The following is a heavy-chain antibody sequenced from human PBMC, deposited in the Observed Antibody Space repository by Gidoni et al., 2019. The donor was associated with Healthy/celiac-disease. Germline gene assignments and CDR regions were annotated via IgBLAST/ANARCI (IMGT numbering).Heavy chain of an antibody. CDR1: GGSISSSNW. CDR3: ARDVKLGIDGEGPPLYYYYMDV. Sequence: QVQLQESGPGLVKPSGTLSLTCAVSGGSISSSNWWSWVRQPPGKGLEWIGEIYHSGSTNYNPSLKSRVTISVDKSKNQFSLKLSSVTAADTAVYYCARDVKLGIDGEGPPLYYYYMDVWGKGTTVTVSS. J-gene: IGHJ6*03. CDR2: IYHSGST. V-gene: IGHV4-4*02. D-gene: IGHD7-27*01.